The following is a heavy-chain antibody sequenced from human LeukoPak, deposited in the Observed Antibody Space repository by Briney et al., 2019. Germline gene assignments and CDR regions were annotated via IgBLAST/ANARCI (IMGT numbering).Heavy chain of an antibody. V-gene: IGHV4-34*01. D-gene: IGHD5-24*01. CDR1: GGSFSGYY. J-gene: IGHJ4*02. CDR2: INHSGST. Sequence: SETLSLTCAVYGGSFSGYYWSWIRQPPGKGLEWIGEINHSGSTNCNPSLKSRVTISVDTSMNQFSLKLNSVTAADTAVYYCARREEMATIYYWGQGTLVTVSS. CDR3: ARREEMATIYY.